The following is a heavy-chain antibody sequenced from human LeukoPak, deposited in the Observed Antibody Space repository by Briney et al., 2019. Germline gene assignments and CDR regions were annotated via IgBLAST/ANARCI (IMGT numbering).Heavy chain of an antibody. CDR1: GGSISNYY. D-gene: IGHD5-24*01. CDR2: ITYTGST. J-gene: IGHJ3*02. Sequence: SETLSLTCTVSGGSISNYYWTWIRQPPGKGLEWIGYITYTGSTDSNPSLKSRVTISADTSKDQLSLKLIAVTAADTAMYYCARERRDGYKDSAFDIWGQGTMVTVSS. V-gene: IGHV4-59*01. CDR3: ARERRDGYKDSAFDI.